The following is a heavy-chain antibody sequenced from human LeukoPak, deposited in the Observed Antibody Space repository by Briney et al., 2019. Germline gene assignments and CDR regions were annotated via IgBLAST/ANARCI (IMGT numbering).Heavy chain of an antibody. CDR3: AKSANWGSISDGFDI. D-gene: IGHD7-27*01. CDR1: GYSFIGYY. Sequence: ASVKVSCMASGYSFIGYYIHWVRQALGQGLRWMGRINTSSSGANYAQKFQSRVTMTRDTTISTVYKELTRRRSDDTAMYYCAKSANWGSISDGFDIWGQGTMVTVAS. J-gene: IGHJ3*02. CDR2: INTSSSGA. V-gene: IGHV1-2*06.